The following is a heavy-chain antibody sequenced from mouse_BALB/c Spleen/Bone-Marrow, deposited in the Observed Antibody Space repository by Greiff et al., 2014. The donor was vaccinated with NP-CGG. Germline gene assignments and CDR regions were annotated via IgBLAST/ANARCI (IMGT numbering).Heavy chain of an antibody. CDR3: ASPIYYGNYEGFAY. V-gene: IGHV1-67*01. D-gene: IGHD2-1*01. Sequence: VMLVESGPELVRPGVSVKISCKGSGYTFTDYAMHWVKQSHAKSLEWIGVISTYSGNTNYNLKFKGKATMTVDKSSSTAYMELARLTSEDSAIYYCASPIYYGNYEGFAYWGQGTLVTVSA. J-gene: IGHJ3*01. CDR1: GYTFTDYA. CDR2: ISTYSGNT.